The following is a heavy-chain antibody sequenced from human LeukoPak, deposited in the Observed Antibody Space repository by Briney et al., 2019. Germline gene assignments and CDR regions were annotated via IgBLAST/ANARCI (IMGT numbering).Heavy chain of an antibody. J-gene: IGHJ4*02. D-gene: IGHD4-11*01. CDR3: ARGDYSNYFDY. Sequence: KPSETLSLTCAVSGYSISSGYYWGWIRQPPGKGLEWIGSIYHSGSTYYNPSLKSRVTISVDTSENQFSLKLSSVTAADTAVYYCARGDYSNYFDYWGQGTLVTVSS. CDR1: GYSISSGYY. V-gene: IGHV4-38-2*01. CDR2: IYHSGST.